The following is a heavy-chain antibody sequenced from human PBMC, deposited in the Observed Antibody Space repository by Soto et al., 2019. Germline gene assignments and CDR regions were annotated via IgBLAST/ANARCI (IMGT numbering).Heavy chain of an antibody. J-gene: IGHJ4*02. D-gene: IGHD2-8*02. Sequence: EVRLVESGGGLVQPGGSLRLSCVASGFTFGNYNMNWVRQAPGKGLEWVSYISGSTTTIYYRDSVKGRFTISRDNAKNSMYLEMNNLRVEDTGVYYCVRDDCTGGSCPAYWGQGILITVSS. V-gene: IGHV3-48*04. CDR2: ISGSTTTI. CDR1: GFTFGNYN. CDR3: VRDDCTGGSCPAY.